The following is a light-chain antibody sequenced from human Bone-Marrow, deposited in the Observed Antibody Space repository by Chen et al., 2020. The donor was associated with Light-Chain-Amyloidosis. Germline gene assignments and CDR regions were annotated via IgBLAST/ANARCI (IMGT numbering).Light chain of an antibody. CDR1: SSDVGVDNH. CDR2: EVT. CDR3: SSYTITNTLV. Sequence: QSALTQPASVSGSPGQSIDIPCTGTSSDVGVDNHVSWYQQHPDKAPKLMIYEVTNRPSWVPDRFSGSKSDNTASLTISGLQTEDEADYFCSSYTITNTLVFGSGTRVTVL. J-gene: IGLJ1*01. V-gene: IGLV2-14*01.